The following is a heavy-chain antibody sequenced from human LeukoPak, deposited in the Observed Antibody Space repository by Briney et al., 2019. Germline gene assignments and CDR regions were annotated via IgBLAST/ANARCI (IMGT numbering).Heavy chain of an antibody. J-gene: IGHJ4*02. CDR3: AREVVPAAGDY. V-gene: IGHV3-30-3*01. Sequence: GGSLRLSCAASGFTFSSYAMHWVRQAPGKGLEWVAVISYDGSNKYYADSVKGRFTISRDNSKNTLYLQMNSLRAEDTAVYYCAREVVPAAGDYWGQGTLVTVSS. CDR1: GFTFSSYA. D-gene: IGHD2-2*01. CDR2: ISYDGSNK.